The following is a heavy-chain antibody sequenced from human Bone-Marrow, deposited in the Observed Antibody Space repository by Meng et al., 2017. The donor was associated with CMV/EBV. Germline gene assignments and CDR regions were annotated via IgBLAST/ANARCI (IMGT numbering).Heavy chain of an antibody. CDR1: GYTFTSYD. Sequence: ASVKVSCKASGYTFTSYDINWVRQATGQGLEWMGWMNPNSGNTGYAQKFQGRVTMTTDTSTSTAYMELRSLRSDDTAVYYCVTGTPYYYYYGMDVWGQGTTVTVSS. CDR3: VTGTPYYYYYGMDV. V-gene: IGHV1-8*01. CDR2: MNPNSGNT. D-gene: IGHD1-14*01. J-gene: IGHJ6*02.